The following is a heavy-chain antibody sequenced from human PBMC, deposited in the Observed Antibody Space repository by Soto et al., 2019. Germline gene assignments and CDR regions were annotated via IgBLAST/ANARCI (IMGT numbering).Heavy chain of an antibody. V-gene: IGHV1-69*12. CDR3: ARSDAVRTVVTRASSHAFDI. J-gene: IGHJ3*02. CDR1: GGTFSSYA. D-gene: IGHD2-21*02. CDR2: IIPIFGTA. Sequence: QVQLVQSGAEVKKPGSSVKVSCKASGGTFSSYAISWVRQAPGQGLEWMGGIIPIFGTANYAQKFQGRVTITADESTSTAYMELSSLRSEDTAVYYCARSDAVRTVVTRASSHAFDIWGQGTMVTVSS.